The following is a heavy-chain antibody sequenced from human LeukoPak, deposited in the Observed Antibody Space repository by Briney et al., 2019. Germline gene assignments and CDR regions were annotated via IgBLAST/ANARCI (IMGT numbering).Heavy chain of an antibody. V-gene: IGHV3-23*01. CDR1: GFTFSSYA. CDR3: AKYSDSTGAHYFDD. Sequence: TGGSLRLSCAASGFTFSSYAMTWVRQAPGKGLEWVSTISGSGANTYYADSVKGRFTISRDNSKNTLSLQMNSLRVEDTALYYCAKYSDSTGAHYFDDWGQGTLVTVSS. CDR2: ISGSGANT. J-gene: IGHJ4*02. D-gene: IGHD2/OR15-2a*01.